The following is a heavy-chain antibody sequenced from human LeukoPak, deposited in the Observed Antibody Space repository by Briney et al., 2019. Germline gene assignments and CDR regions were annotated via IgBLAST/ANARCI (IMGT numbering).Heavy chain of an antibody. CDR1: CGSISSSSAY. Sequence: SQTLSLTCTLSCGSISSSSAYWGWLRQPPGKGLEWIGSIYYSKNTYYNPSLKSRVTISADTSKNQVSLALGSVSATDTAVYYCVSPRGFSYGYLDYWGQGTLVTVSS. J-gene: IGHJ4*02. D-gene: IGHD5-18*01. CDR2: IYYSKNT. V-gene: IGHV4-39*01. CDR3: VSPRGFSYGYLDY.